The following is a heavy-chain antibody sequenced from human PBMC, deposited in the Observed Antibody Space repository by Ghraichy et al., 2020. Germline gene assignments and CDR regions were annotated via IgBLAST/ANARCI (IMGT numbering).Heavy chain of an antibody. CDR2: ILYDGSNK. V-gene: IGHV3-30*18. D-gene: IGHD2-15*01. CDR1: GFTFSSYA. J-gene: IGHJ4*02. CDR3: AKRGDCSRGGCYYIDY. Sequence: GGSLRLSCAASGFTFSSYAMHWVRQAPGKGLEWVAVILYDGSNKYYADSVKGRFTISRDTSKSTLFLQMNSLRPEDTAVYYCAKRGDCSRGGCYYIDYWGQGTLVTVSS.